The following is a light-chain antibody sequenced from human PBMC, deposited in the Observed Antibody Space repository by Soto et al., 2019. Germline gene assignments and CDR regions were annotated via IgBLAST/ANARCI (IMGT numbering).Light chain of an antibody. CDR3: QQVKICPFT. CDR2: AAS. Sequence: DIQLTQSPSFLSASVGDRVTISCRASQGIGSSLAWYQQSPGKAPKLLIYAASTLQRGVPSRFSGSGSGTEFTLTINTLQSEDFATYYCQQVKICPFTFGPGTEVEIK. V-gene: IGKV1-9*01. J-gene: IGKJ3*01. CDR1: QGIGSS.